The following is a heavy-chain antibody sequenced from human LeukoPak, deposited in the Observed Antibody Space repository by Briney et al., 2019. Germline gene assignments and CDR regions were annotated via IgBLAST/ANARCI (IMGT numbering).Heavy chain of an antibody. CDR3: ARDFAS. J-gene: IGHJ5*01. CDR1: GFTFSTYD. CDR2: ITSDSSYM. Sequence: GRSLRLSCAASGFTFSTYDMVWVRQAPGMGLEWVSTITSDSSYMYYADSVKGRFTISRDNAKNSLYLQMNILRVEDTAVYYCARDFASWGQGTLVTVSS. V-gene: IGHV3-21*01.